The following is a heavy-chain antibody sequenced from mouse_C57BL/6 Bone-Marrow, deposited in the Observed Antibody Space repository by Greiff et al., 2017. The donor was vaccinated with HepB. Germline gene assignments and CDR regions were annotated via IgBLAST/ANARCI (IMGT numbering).Heavy chain of an antibody. CDR2: IDPEDGDT. CDR1: GFNIKDYY. V-gene: IGHV14-1*01. CDR3: TKWILRYPYYFDY. J-gene: IGHJ2*01. D-gene: IGHD1-1*01. Sequence: VQLKESGAELVRPGASVKLSCTASGFNIKDYYMHWVKQRPEQGLEWIGRIDPEDGDTEYAPKFQGKATMTADTSSNTAYLQLSSLTSEDTAVYYCTKWILRYPYYFDYWGQGTTLTVSS.